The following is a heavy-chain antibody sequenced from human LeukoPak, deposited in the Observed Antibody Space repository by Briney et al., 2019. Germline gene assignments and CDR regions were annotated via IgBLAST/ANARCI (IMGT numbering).Heavy chain of an antibody. CDR1: GFTFSSYA. D-gene: IGHD5-18*01. CDR2: ISYDGSNK. J-gene: IGHJ4*02. Sequence: GGSLRLSCAASGFTFSSYAMHWVRQAPGKGLEWVAVISYDGSNKYYADSVKGRFTISRDNSKNTLYLQMNSLRAEDTAVYYCARVSRVPNTAMVLWGQGTLGTVSA. CDR3: ARVSRVPNTAMVL. V-gene: IGHV3-30-3*01.